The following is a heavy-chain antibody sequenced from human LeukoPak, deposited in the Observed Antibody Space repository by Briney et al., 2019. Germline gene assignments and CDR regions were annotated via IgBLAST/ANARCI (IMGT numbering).Heavy chain of an antibody. D-gene: IGHD3-10*01. CDR3: VRDKSGSALAWFDP. V-gene: IGHV4-59*01. CDR1: GGSIGSFF. J-gene: IGHJ5*02. Sequence: SETLSLTCTVSGGSIGSFFWSWIRQPPGKGLEWIGFVSDGGSTNYNPSLQSRVTISGDTSKNQFSLKLSSVTAADTAVYYCVRDKSGSALAWFDPWGQETLVTVSS. CDR2: VSDGGST.